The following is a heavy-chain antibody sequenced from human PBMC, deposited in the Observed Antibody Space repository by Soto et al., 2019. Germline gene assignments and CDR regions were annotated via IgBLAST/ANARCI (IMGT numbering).Heavy chain of an antibody. CDR1: GYTLTELS. CDR3: ATDTRKLMESSYYYYYGMDV. CDR2: FDPEDGET. V-gene: IGHV1-24*01. J-gene: IGHJ6*02. Sequence: ASVKVSCKVSGYTLTELSMHWVRQAPGKGLEWMGGFDPEDGETIYAQKFQGRVNMTEDTSTDTAYMELSSLRSDDTAVYYCATDTRKLMESSYYYYYGMDVWGQGTTVTVSS. D-gene: IGHD2-8*01.